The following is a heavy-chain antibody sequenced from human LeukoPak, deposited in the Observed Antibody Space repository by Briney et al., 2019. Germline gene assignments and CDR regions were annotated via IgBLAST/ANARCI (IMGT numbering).Heavy chain of an antibody. J-gene: IGHJ4*02. V-gene: IGHV1-2*02. CDR2: INPNSGGT. Sequence: ASVKVSCKASGYTFTGYYMHWVRQAPGQGLEWMGWINPNSGGTDYAQKFQGRVTMTRDTSISTAYMELSRLRSDDTAVYYCARIGPAIVVVGAATRSYYWGQGTLVTVSS. D-gene: IGHD2-15*01. CDR1: GYTFTGYY. CDR3: ARIGPAIVVVGAATRSYY.